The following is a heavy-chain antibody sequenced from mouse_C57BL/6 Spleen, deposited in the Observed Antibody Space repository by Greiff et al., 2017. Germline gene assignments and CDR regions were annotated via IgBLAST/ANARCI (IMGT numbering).Heavy chain of an antibody. Sequence: EVQGVESGGGLVKPGGSLKLSCAASGFTFSDYGMLWVRQAPEKGLEWVAYISSGSSTIYYADTVKGRFTISRDNAKNTLFLQMTSLRSEDTAMYYCARALLYYGSSYGYFDVWGTGTTVTVSS. CDR2: ISSGSSTI. J-gene: IGHJ1*03. D-gene: IGHD1-1*01. CDR3: ARALLYYGSSYGYFDV. CDR1: GFTFSDYG. V-gene: IGHV5-17*01.